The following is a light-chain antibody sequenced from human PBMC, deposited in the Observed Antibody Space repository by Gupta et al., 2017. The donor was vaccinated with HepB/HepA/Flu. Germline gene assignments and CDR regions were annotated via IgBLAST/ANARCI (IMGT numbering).Light chain of an antibody. J-gene: IGKJ4*01. CDR1: ENVDNK. CDR2: DAS. V-gene: IGKV3-11*01. Sequence: EVVLTQSPATLSLSPGERASLSCRASENVDNKLAWYHQRPGQPPTFLIYDASVRATGVPARFSGSGSGTDSTLNIDSLEPEDLGVYYCQHRHNWPLTFGGGTKVEI. CDR3: QHRHNWPLT.